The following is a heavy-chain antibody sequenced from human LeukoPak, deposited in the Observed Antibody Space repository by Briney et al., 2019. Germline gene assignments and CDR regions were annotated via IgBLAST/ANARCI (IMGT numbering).Heavy chain of an antibody. J-gene: IGHJ5*02. D-gene: IGHD3-22*01. Sequence: RTSETLSHTCAVYGGSFSGYYWSWIRQPPGKGLEWIGEINHSGSTNYNPSLKSRVTISVDTSKNQFSLKLSSVTAADTAVYYCARPRYDSSGYRRARTYNWFDPWGQGTLVTVSS. V-gene: IGHV4-34*01. CDR1: GGSFSGYY. CDR3: ARPRYDSSGYRRARTYNWFDP. CDR2: INHSGST.